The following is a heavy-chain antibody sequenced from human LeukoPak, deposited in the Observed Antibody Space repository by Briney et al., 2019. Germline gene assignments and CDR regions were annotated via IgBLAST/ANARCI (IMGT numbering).Heavy chain of an antibody. V-gene: IGHV1-69*01. CDR1: GGTFSSYA. CDR2: IIPIFSTA. Sequence: SVKVSCKASGGTFSSYAISWVRQAPGQGLEWMGGIIPIFSTANYAQKFQGRVTITADGSTSTAYMELSSLRSEDTAVYYCARSTVAGNAEYFQHWGQGTLVTVSS. CDR3: ARSTVAGNAEYFQH. D-gene: IGHD6-19*01. J-gene: IGHJ1*01.